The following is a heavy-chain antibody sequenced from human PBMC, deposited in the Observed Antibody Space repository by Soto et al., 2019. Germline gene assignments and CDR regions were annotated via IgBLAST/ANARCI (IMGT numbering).Heavy chain of an antibody. CDR1: GFTFSSYA. CDR2: ISYDGSNK. V-gene: IGHV3-30-3*01. J-gene: IGHJ4*01. CDR3: ARDAAGGFDY. D-gene: IGHD2-15*01. Sequence: QVQLVESGGGVVQPGRSLRLSCAASGFTFSSYAMHWVRQAPGKGLEWVAVISYDGSNKYYADSVKGRFTISRDNSKNTLYLQMNSLRAEDKAVYYCARDAAGGFDYWGHGTLVTVSS.